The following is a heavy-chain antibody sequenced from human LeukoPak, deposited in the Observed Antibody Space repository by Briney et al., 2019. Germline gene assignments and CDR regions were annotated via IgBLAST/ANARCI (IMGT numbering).Heavy chain of an antibody. V-gene: IGHV3-23*01. CDR2: ISGSGGST. CDR3: TSYSGYDDDHLYY. CDR1: GFTFSSYA. Sequence: GGSLRLSCAASGFTFSSYAMSWGGQAPGKGREGGSAISGSGGSTYYVDTVKGRFTISRENTKKTPYLQMNRVRAEERAVYYCTSYSGYDDDHLYYWGQGTLVTVSP. J-gene: IGHJ4*02. D-gene: IGHD5-12*01.